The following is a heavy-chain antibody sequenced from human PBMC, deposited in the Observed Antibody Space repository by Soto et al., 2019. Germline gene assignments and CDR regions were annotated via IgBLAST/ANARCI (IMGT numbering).Heavy chain of an antibody. CDR2: ISGSGGST. D-gene: IGHD3-16*02. V-gene: IGHV3-23*01. CDR3: AKTDYVWGSHRPFDY. CDR1: GFTFSSYA. Sequence: SLRLSCAASGFTFSSYAMSWVRQAPGKGLEWVSAISGSGGSTYYADSVKGRFTISRDNSKNTLYLQMNSLRAEDTAVYYCAKTDYVWGSHRPFDYWGQGTLVTVSS. J-gene: IGHJ4*02.